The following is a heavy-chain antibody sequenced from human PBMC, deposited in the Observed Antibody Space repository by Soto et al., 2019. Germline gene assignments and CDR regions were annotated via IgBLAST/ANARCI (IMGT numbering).Heavy chain of an antibody. Sequence: GGSLRLSCAASGFTFSSYAMSWVRQAPGKGLEWVSTISRSGDTTYYADSVKGRFTVSRDNSKNALYLQLNSLRAEDTAVYYCARPFPDNTYYYYGMNVWGQGTTVTVSS. CDR2: ISRSGDTT. CDR1: GFTFSSYA. V-gene: IGHV3-23*01. J-gene: IGHJ6*02. D-gene: IGHD1-1*01. CDR3: ARPFPDNTYYYYGMNV.